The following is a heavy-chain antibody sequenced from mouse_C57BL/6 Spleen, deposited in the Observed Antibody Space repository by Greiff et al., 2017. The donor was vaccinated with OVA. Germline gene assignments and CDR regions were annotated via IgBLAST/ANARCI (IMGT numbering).Heavy chain of an antibody. Sequence: EVQLVESGGGLVKPGGSLKLSCAASGFTFSSYAMSWVRQTPEKRLEWVATISDGGSYTYYPDNVKGRFTISRDNAKNNLYLQMSHLKSEDTAMYYCAGGGDADSHYYAMDYWGQGTSVTVSS. CDR3: AGGGDADSHYYAMDY. CDR2: ISDGGSYT. J-gene: IGHJ4*01. V-gene: IGHV5-4*01. CDR1: GFTFSSYA. D-gene: IGHD3-3*01.